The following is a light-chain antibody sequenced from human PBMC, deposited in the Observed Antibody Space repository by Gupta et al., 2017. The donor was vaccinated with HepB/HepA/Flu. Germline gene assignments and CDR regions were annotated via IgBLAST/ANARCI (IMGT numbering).Light chain of an antibody. CDR2: EVS. J-gene: IGLJ3*02. CDR1: SSDVGGYNY. CDR3: SSYAGSNNFEV. V-gene: IGLV2-8*01. Sequence: QSALTQPPSAPGSPGQSVTISCTGTSSDVGGYNYGSWYQQHPGKAPKLVIYEVSKRPYGVPDRFSGSKSGNTASLTVSELQAEDEADYYCSSYAGSNNFEVFGGGTKLTVL.